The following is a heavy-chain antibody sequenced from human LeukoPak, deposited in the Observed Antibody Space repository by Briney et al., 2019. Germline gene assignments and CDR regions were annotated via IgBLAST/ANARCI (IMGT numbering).Heavy chain of an antibody. J-gene: IGHJ4*02. CDR2: INHSGST. Sequence: SETLSLTCAVYGGSFSGYYWSWIRQPPGKGLEWIGEINHSGSTNYNPSLKSRVTISVDTSKNQFSLKLSSVTAADTAVYYCARNGYSSGWYDYWGQGTLVTVSS. V-gene: IGHV4-34*01. CDR3: ARNGYSSGWYDY. CDR1: GGSFSGYY. D-gene: IGHD6-13*01.